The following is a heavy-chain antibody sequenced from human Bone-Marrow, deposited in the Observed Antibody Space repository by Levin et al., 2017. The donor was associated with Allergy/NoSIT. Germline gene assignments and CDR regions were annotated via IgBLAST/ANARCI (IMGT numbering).Heavy chain of an antibody. CDR2: IYYSGST. D-gene: IGHD6-13*01. CDR3: ARGTAAAGKDFDY. V-gene: IGHV4-31*03. Sequence: SETLSLTCTVSGGSISSGGYYWSWIRQHPGKGLEWIGYIYYSGSTYYNPSLKSRVTISVDTSKNQFSLKLSSVTAADTAVYYCARGTAAAGKDFDYWGQGTLVTVSS. J-gene: IGHJ4*02. CDR1: GGSISSGGYY.